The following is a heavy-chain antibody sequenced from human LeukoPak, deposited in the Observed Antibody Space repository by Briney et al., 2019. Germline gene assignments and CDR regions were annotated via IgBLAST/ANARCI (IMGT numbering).Heavy chain of an antibody. CDR2: IKEDGSEK. CDR3: ASYRIGYCSGDTCYADWFDP. CDR1: GFAFSSNW. V-gene: IGHV3-7*01. D-gene: IGHD2-15*01. Sequence: PGGSLRLSCAASGFAFSSNWMSWVRQAPGKGLEWVANIKEDGSEKYYVDSVKGRFTISRDNAKNSLHLQMNNLRAEDTAVYYCASYRIGYCSGDTCYADWFDPWGQGTLVTVSS. J-gene: IGHJ5*02.